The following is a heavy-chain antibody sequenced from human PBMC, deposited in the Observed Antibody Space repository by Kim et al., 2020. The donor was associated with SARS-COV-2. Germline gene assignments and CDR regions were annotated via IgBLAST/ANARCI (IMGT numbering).Heavy chain of an antibody. CDR3: ARPSAGCSGGSCHPLY. CDR1: GYSFTSYW. J-gene: IGHJ4*02. D-gene: IGHD2-15*01. CDR2: IYPGDSDT. V-gene: IGHV5-51*01. Sequence: GESLKISCKGSGYSFTSYWIGWVRQMPGKGLEWMGIIYPGDSDTRYSPSFQGQVTISADKSISTAYLQWSSLKASDTAMYYCARPSAGCSGGSCHPLYWGQGTLVTVSS.